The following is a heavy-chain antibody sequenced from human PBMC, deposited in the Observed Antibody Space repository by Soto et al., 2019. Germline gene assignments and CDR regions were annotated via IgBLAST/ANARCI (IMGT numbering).Heavy chain of an antibody. Sequence: ASVKVSCKASGYTFTGYYMHWVRQAPGQGLEWMGWINPNSGGTNYAQKFQGRVTMTRDTSISTAYMELSRLRSDDTAVYYCARVGASAGPPYYYYYGMDVWGQGTTVTVSS. V-gene: IGHV1-2*02. J-gene: IGHJ6*02. D-gene: IGHD3-16*01. CDR2: INPNSGGT. CDR3: ARVGASAGPPYYYYYGMDV. CDR1: GYTFTGYY.